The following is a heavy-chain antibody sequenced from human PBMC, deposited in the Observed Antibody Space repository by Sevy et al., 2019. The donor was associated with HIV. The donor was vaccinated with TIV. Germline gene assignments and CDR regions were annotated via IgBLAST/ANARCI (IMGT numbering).Heavy chain of an antibody. V-gene: IGHV3-30*18. CDR2: LSFDGSNK. D-gene: IGHD1-26*01. CDR1: GFSFSGYA. Sequence: GGSLRLSCAASGFSFSGYAIHWVRQAPVKGLEWVAVLSFDGSNKDYADSVKGRFTISRDNSKNTLFLQMNSLRAEDTAVYYCAKEGAYSYTTYFDYWGQGTVVTVSS. J-gene: IGHJ4*02. CDR3: AKEGAYSYTTYFDY.